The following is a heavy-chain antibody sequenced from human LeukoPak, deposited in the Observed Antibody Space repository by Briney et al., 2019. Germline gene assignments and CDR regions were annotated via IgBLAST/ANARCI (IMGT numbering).Heavy chain of an antibody. Sequence: AGGSLRLSCAASGFTFSSYAMSWVRQAPGKGLEWVSAISGSGGSTYYADSVKGRFTISRDNSKNTLYLQMNSLRAEDTAVYYCAKAYSGSYLFDYWGQGTLVTVSS. CDR1: GFTFSSYA. CDR2: ISGSGGST. V-gene: IGHV3-23*01. CDR3: AKAYSGSYLFDY. D-gene: IGHD1-26*01. J-gene: IGHJ4*02.